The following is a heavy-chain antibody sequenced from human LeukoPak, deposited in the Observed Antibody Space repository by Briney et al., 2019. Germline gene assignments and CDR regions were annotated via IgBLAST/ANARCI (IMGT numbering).Heavy chain of an antibody. J-gene: IGHJ4*02. CDR1: GYTLTELS. D-gene: IGHD6-19*01. Sequence: ASAKVSCKVSGYTLTELSMHWVRQAPGKGLEWMGGFDPEDGETIYAQKYQGRVTMTEDTSTDTAYMELSSLRSEDTAVYYCATFRIAVAGTLDYWGQGTLVTVSS. V-gene: IGHV1-24*01. CDR2: FDPEDGET. CDR3: ATFRIAVAGTLDY.